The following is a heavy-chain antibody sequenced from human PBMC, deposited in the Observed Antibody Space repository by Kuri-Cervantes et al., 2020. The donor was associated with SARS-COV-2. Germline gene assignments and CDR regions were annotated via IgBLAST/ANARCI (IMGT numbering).Heavy chain of an antibody. CDR2: IYYSGST. CDR3: ARAPHLLRFLEWLPSRLYWFDP. D-gene: IGHD3-3*01. J-gene: IGHJ5*02. Sequence: GSLRLSCTASGGSISSYYWSWIRQPPGKGLEWIGYIYYSGSTNYNPSLKSRVTISVDTSKNQFSLKLSSVTAADTAVYYCARAPHLLRFLEWLPSRLYWFDPWGQGTLVTVSS. V-gene: IGHV4-59*01. CDR1: GGSISSYY.